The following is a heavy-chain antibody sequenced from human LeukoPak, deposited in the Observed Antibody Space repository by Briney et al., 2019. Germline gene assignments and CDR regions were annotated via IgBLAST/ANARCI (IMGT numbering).Heavy chain of an antibody. CDR3: AKDTYFSNYFDY. Sequence: GGSLRLSCAASGLTFSNYGMQWVGQAPGKGVEWVAVISYDGSNKYYADSVKGRFTISRDNSKNTLYLQMNSLRAEDTAVYYCAKDTYFSNYFDYWGQGTLVTVSS. CDR1: GLTFSNYG. J-gene: IGHJ4*02. D-gene: IGHD3-3*01. V-gene: IGHV3-30*18. CDR2: ISYDGSNK.